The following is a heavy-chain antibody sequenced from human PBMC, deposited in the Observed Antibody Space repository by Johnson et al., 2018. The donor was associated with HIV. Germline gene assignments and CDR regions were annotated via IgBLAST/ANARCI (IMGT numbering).Heavy chain of an antibody. D-gene: IGHD1-26*01. J-gene: IGHJ3*02. V-gene: IGHV3-66*01. CDR3: ARATLGADDAFDI. Sequence: VQLVESGGGVVQPGGSLRLSCAASGFIVSFNSMHWVRQAPGKGLEWVSVIYSGGSTYYADSVKGRFTISRENAKNSLYLQMNNLRAGDTAVYYCARATLGADDAFDIWGQGTMVTVSS. CDR1: GFIVSFNS. CDR2: IYSGGST.